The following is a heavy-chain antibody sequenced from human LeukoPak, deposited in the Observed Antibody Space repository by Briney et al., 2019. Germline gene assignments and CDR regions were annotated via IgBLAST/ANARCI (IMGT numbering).Heavy chain of an antibody. CDR1: GFSFSNAY. V-gene: IGHV3-15*01. CDR2: MKSGTA. CDR3: TTDDYFGSGSYKGY. D-gene: IGHD3-10*01. Sequence: GGSLRLSCVASGFSFSNAYLSWVRQAPGKGLEWVGRMKSGTADYAAPVTGRFIISRDDSKDTLYLQMNNLRTEDTAVYYCTTDDYFGSGSYKGYWGQGTLVTVSS. J-gene: IGHJ4*02.